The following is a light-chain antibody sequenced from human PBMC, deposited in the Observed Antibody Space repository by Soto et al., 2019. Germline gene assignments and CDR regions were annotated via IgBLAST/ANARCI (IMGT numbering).Light chain of an antibody. CDR1: SSDVGGYNY. CDR2: DVS. V-gene: IGLV2-14*01. CDR3: SSYTSSSTSVV. Sequence: QSALTQPASVSGSPGQSITISYTGTSSDVGGYNYVSWYQQHPGKAPKLMIYDVSNRPSGVSNRFSGSKSGNTASLTISGLQAEDEADYYCSSYTSSSTSVVFGGGTKVTVL. J-gene: IGLJ2*01.